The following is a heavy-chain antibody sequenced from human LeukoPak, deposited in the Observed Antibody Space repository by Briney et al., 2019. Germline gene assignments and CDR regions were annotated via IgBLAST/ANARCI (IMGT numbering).Heavy chain of an antibody. J-gene: IGHJ3*02. D-gene: IGHD3-10*01. CDR3: ARDRRSHYYGSGTYYPDAFDI. V-gene: IGHV1-2*04. CDR2: INPDSGGT. CDR1: GYTFTGYY. Sequence: ASVKVSCKASGYTFTGYYMHWVRQGPGQGLEWMGWINPDSGGTNYAQKFQGWVTMTRDTSISTAYMELSRLRSDDTAVYYCARDRRSHYYGSGTYYPDAFDIWGQGTMITVSS.